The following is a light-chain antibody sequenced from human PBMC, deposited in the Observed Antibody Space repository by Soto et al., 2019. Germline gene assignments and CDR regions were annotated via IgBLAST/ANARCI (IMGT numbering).Light chain of an antibody. CDR3: YSYTNTSPYV. CDR1: TIDVGGYHF. V-gene: IGLV2-14*01. CDR2: EVT. J-gene: IGLJ1*01. Sequence: QSVLTQPASVSGSPGQSITLSCTGTTIDVGGYHFVSWYQQHPGKAPKLIIYEVTNRPSGVSDRFSGSKSGNTASLTISGLQPEDEADYYCYSYTNTSPYVFGNRTKVTVL.